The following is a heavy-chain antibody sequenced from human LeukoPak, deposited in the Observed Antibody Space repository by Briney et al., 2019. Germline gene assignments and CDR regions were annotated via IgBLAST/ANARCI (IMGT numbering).Heavy chain of an antibody. CDR2: IWYDGSNK. D-gene: IGHD3-22*01. V-gene: IGHV3-33*01. CDR3: ARVPRSSGYFTPRGYFDY. CDR1: GFTFSSYG. Sequence: GGSLRLSCAASGFTFSSYGMHWVRQAPGKGLEWVAVIWYDGSNKYYADSVKGRFTISRDNSKNTLYLQMNSLRAEDTAVYYCARVPRSSGYFTPRGYFDYWGQGTLVTVSS. J-gene: IGHJ4*02.